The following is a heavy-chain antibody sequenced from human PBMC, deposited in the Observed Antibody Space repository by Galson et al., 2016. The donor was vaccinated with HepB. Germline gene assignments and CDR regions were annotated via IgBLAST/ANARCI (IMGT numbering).Heavy chain of an antibody. CDR1: GYTFINYG. D-gene: IGHD2-8*01. V-gene: IGHV1-8*01. Sequence: SVKVSCKASGYTFINYGISWVRQATGQGLEWMGWMNPNGGNTAYAQKFQGRVTMTRSTSTTTAYMELTNLRSEDTAVYYCARGLMLYGAGGYYFEYWGQGTPVTVSS. CDR3: ARGLMLYGAGGYYFEY. CDR2: MNPNGGNT. J-gene: IGHJ4*02.